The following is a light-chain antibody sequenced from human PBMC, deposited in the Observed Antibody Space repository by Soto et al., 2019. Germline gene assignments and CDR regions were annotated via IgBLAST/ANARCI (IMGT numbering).Light chain of an antibody. CDR3: QKYNSAPRT. J-gene: IGKJ1*01. CDR1: QGISNY. V-gene: IGKV1-27*01. CDR2: AAS. Sequence: DIQMTQSPSSLSASVGDRVTITCRASQGISNYLAWYQQKPGKVPKLLIYAASTLQSGVPSRFSGSGSGTDFTRTISSLQPEDVATYYCQKYNSAPRTVGQGTKVEIK.